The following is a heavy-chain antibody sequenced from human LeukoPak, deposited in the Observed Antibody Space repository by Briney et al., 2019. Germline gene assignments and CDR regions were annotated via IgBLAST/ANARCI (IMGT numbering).Heavy chain of an antibody. Sequence: GGCLRLSCAASVFTFSSYPMTWVRQAPGKGQEWVSSISGRSERIFYVDSVKGRFIISRDNSKNTLYLRMNSLRAEDTAIYYCAKYVLVTGADTFDIWGQGTMVIVSS. D-gene: IGHD2-21*02. CDR1: VFTFSSYP. CDR3: AKYVLVTGADTFDI. V-gene: IGHV3-23*01. J-gene: IGHJ3*02. CDR2: ISGRSERI.